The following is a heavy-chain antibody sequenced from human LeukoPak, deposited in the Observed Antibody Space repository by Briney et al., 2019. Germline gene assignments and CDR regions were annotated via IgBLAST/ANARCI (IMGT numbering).Heavy chain of an antibody. CDR3: AKDPPTGLGEFNWFDP. CDR1: GFTFSSYA. D-gene: IGHD3-10*01. Sequence: GGSLRLSCAASGFTFSSYAMSWVRQAPGKGLEWVSAISGSGGSTYYADSVKGRFTISRDNSKNTLYLQMNSLRAEDTAVYYCAKDPPTGLGEFNWFDPWGQGTLVTVSS. V-gene: IGHV3-23*01. CDR2: ISGSGGST. J-gene: IGHJ5*02.